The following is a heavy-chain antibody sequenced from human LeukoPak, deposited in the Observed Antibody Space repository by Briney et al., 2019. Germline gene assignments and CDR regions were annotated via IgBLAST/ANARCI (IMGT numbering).Heavy chain of an antibody. J-gene: IGHJ4*02. Sequence: GGSLRLSCVASGFTFSRYTMNWVRQAPGKGLEWVSAISGSSDHIHYADSMKGRFTISRHNAKNSLYLQMNSLTAEDTAVYYCARDFFDSSGHSYDAYWGQETLVTVSS. CDR2: ISGSSDHI. V-gene: IGHV3-21*03. CDR3: ARDFFDSSGHSYDAY. CDR1: GFTFSRYT. D-gene: IGHD6-19*01.